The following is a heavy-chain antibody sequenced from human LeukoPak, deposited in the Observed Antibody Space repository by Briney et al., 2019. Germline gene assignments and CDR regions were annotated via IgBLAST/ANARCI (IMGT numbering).Heavy chain of an antibody. CDR2: IDQRGGDK. J-gene: IGHJ5*02. CDR3: ARSSLGWFDP. CDR1: RFTFRSSW. D-gene: IGHD7-27*01. Sequence: GGSLRLSCAASRFTFRSSWMSWVRQAPGKGLEWVATIDQRGGDKFSVDSVKGRFIISRDNAKNSVYLQMNSLTAEDTAIYYCARSSLGWFDPWDQGTLVTVSS. V-gene: IGHV3-7*01.